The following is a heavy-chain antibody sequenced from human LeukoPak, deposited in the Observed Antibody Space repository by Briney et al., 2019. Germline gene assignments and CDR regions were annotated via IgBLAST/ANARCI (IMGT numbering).Heavy chain of an antibody. CDR1: GASIRSEIYY. Sequence: SETLSLTCFVSGASIRSEIYYWGWIRQPPGKGLQWIGCIYYSGSTYYKPSLKSRVTISVDTSKNQFSLKLTSVTAADTAVYYCGRRSRSTWNYRRGDYWGQGTLVTVSS. D-gene: IGHD1-7*01. CDR2: IYYSGST. V-gene: IGHV4-39*01. J-gene: IGHJ4*02. CDR3: GRRSRSTWNYRRGDY.